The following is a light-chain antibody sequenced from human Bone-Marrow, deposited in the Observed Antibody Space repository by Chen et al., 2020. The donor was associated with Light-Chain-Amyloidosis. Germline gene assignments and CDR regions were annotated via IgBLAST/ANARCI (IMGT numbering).Light chain of an antibody. CDR1: NIGSKS. V-gene: IGLV3-21*03. CDR2: DDS. J-gene: IGLJ3*02. CDR3: QVWDSSSDLRV. Sequence: SYVLTQPPSVSVAPGKTARITRGGNNIGSKSMHWYQQKPGQGPVLVVYDDSDRPSGIPERIAGSNSGNTATLSISRVEAGDEDDYYCQVWDSSSDLRVFGGGTRLTVL.